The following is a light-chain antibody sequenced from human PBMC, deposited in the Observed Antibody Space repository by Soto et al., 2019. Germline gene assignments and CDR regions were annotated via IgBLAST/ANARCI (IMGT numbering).Light chain of an antibody. V-gene: IGKV3-15*01. CDR3: QQYNHWPTWT. CDR1: HSAFSS. J-gene: IGKJ1*01. CDR2: GAS. Sequence: EVVLTQSPATRALSPGERATLSCSASHSAFSSLAWYQQKPVHAPRLLIFGASNRATGIPARFSGSGSGTEFTLTISSLQSEDFAVYYCQQYNHWPTWTFGQGTKVDIK.